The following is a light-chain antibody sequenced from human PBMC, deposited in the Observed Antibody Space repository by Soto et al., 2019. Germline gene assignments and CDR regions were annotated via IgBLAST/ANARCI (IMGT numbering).Light chain of an antibody. CDR3: QQYHNWVT. CDR1: QSVSTN. Sequence: EIAMTQSPGTLSVSPGERATLSCGASQSVSTNLAWYQQKPGQAPRLLIYGASTRATGIPARFSGSGSGTDFTLTISSLQSEDFAVYYCQQYHNWVTFGGGTKVETK. CDR2: GAS. J-gene: IGKJ4*01. V-gene: IGKV3D-15*01.